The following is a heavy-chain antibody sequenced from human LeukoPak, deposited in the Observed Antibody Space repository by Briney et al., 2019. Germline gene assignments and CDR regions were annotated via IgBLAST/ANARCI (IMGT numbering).Heavy chain of an antibody. Sequence: ASVKVSCKASGYTFTSYGISWVRQAPGQGLEWMGWISAYNGNTNYAQKLQGRVTMTTDTSTSTAYMELRSLRSDDTAVYYCAREGVLAYSGTSSYAFDVWGQGTMVTVSS. D-gene: IGHD1-26*01. J-gene: IGHJ3*01. CDR2: ISAYNGNT. V-gene: IGHV1-18*01. CDR1: GYTFTSYG. CDR3: AREGVLAYSGTSSYAFDV.